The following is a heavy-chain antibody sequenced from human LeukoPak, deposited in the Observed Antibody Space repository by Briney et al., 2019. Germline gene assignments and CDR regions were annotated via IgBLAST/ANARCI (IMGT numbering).Heavy chain of an antibody. CDR3: ARTPPPGATAYGAVDY. J-gene: IGHJ4*02. V-gene: IGHV4-34*01. Sequence: SETLSLTCAVYGGSFSTYCWNWIRQPLGKGLEWIGEINHSGNTNYNPSLKRRVTISIDTSKNQFSLKLNSVTAADSAVYYCARTPPPGATAYGAVDYWGQGTLVTVSS. CDR1: GGSFSTYC. D-gene: IGHD3-16*01. CDR2: INHSGNT.